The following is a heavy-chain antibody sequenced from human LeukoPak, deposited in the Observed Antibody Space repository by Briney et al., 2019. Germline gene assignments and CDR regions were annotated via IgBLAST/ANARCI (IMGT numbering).Heavy chain of an antibody. D-gene: IGHD4-17*01. CDR2: ISYIGST. Sequence: AGTLARTCAVSDDCFSNEYRTWSRQPPGKELEWIGYISYIGSTNYNPSLKSRVTISIDTSKNQFSLKLSSVTAADTAVYYCARDLVTVTKGFDIWGQGTMVSVSS. CDR1: DDCFSNEY. CDR3: ARDLVTVTKGFDI. V-gene: IGHV4-59*01. J-gene: IGHJ3*02.